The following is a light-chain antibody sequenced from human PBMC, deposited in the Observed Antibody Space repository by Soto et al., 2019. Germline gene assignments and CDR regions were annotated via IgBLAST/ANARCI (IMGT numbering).Light chain of an antibody. J-gene: IGLJ2*01. CDR3: SSYTSSSTVV. CDR2: DVS. Sequence: QSALTQPASVSGSPGQSITISCTGTSSDVGGYNYVSWYQQHPGKAPKLMIYDVSNRPSGLSNRFFGSKSGNTASLTISGIQAEDEADYYCSSYTSSSTVVFGGGTKLTVL. CDR1: SSDVGGYNY. V-gene: IGLV2-14*01.